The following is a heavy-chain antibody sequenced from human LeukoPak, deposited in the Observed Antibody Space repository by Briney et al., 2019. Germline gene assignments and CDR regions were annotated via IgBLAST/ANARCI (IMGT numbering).Heavy chain of an antibody. CDR3: ARGPNSNWSGLDF. J-gene: IGHJ4*02. CDR2: ISPTGSTT. V-gene: IGHV3-74*01. Sequence: SGGSLRLSCTASGFSFSGHWMHWARQLPGKGLVWVSRISPTGSTTSYADSVKGRFTVSRDNAKNTLYLQVSNLRAEDTAVYYCARGPNSNWSGLDFWRQGTLLTVSS. CDR1: GFSFSGHW. D-gene: IGHD6-6*01.